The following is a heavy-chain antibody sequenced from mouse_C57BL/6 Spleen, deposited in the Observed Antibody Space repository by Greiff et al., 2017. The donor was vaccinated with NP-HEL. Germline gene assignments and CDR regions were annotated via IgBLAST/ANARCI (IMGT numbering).Heavy chain of an antibody. CDR1: GFTFSDAW. CDR2: IRNKANNHAT. D-gene: IGHD2-3*01. CDR3: TRVRGLLPYYYAMDY. Sequence: EVKLMESGGGLVQPGGSMKLSCAASGFTFSDAWMDWVRQSPEKGLEWVAEIRNKANNHATFYAESVKGRFTISRDDSKSSVYLQMNSLRAEDTGIYYCTRVRGLLPYYYAMDYWGQGTSVTVSS. V-gene: IGHV6-6*01. J-gene: IGHJ4*01.